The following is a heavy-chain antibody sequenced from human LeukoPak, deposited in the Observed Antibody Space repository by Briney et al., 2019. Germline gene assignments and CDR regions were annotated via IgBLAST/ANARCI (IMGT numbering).Heavy chain of an antibody. Sequence: PGGSLRLSCAASGFTFSRYWMHWLRQAPGKGLVWVSRINTDGSDTSYADSVKGRFTISRDNAKNTLYLQMNSLRAEDTAVYYCARDGLAAARDYWGQGTLVTVSS. V-gene: IGHV3-74*01. CDR2: INTDGSDT. D-gene: IGHD6-13*01. CDR3: ARDGLAAARDY. J-gene: IGHJ4*02. CDR1: GFTFSRYW.